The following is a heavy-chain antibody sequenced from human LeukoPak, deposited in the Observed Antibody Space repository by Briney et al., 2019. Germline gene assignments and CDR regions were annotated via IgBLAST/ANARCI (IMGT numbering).Heavy chain of an antibody. CDR3: AREGKSSWYYSYNYYMDV. V-gene: IGHV4-4*07. D-gene: IGHD6-13*01. Sequence: PSETLSLTCTVSGGSISSYYWSWIRQPAGKGLEWIGRIYTSGSTNYNPSLKSRVTMSVDTSKNQFSLKLSSVTAADTGVYYCAREGKSSWYYSYNYYMDVWGKGSTVTVSS. CDR1: GGSISSYY. J-gene: IGHJ6*03. CDR2: IYTSGST.